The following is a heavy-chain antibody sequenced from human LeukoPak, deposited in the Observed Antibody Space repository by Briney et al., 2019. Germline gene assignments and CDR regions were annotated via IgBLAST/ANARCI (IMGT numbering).Heavy chain of an antibody. D-gene: IGHD3-3*01. Sequence: GGSLRLSCAASGFTVSSNYMSWVRQAPGKGLEWVSVIYGGGSSTYYADSVKGRFTISRDNYKNTLYLQMNSLRAEDTAVYYCAKDAYRLRFLEWDGFDYWGQGTLVTASS. CDR2: IYGGGSST. CDR3: AKDAYRLRFLEWDGFDY. J-gene: IGHJ4*02. V-gene: IGHV3-23*03. CDR1: GFTVSSNY.